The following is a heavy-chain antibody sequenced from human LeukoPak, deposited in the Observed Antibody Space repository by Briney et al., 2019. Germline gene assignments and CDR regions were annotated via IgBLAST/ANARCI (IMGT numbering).Heavy chain of an antibody. CDR1: GGSFSGYY. D-gene: IGHD5-18*01. CDR2: INHSGST. V-gene: IGHV4-34*01. Sequence: PSETLSLTCAVYGGSFSGYYWSWIRQPPGKGLEWIGEINHSGSTNYNPSLKSRVTISVDTSKNQFSLKLSSVTAADTAVYYCARWDTAPGLGFDYWGQGTLVTVSS. CDR3: ARWDTAPGLGFDY. J-gene: IGHJ4*02.